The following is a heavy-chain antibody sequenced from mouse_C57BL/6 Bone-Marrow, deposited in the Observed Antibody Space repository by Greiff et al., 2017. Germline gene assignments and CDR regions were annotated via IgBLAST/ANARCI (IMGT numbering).Heavy chain of an antibody. CDR1: GYTFTSYW. D-gene: IGHD1-1*01. CDR3: ARSSTVVAPYYYAMDY. V-gene: IGHV1-72*01. J-gene: IGHJ4*01. CDR2: IDPNSGGT. Sequence: VQLQQPGAELVKPGASVKLSCKASGYTFTSYWMHWVKQRPGRGLEWIGRIDPNSGGTKYNEKFKSKATLTVDKPSSTAYMQLSSLTSEDSAVYYCARSSTVVAPYYYAMDYWGQGTSVTVSS.